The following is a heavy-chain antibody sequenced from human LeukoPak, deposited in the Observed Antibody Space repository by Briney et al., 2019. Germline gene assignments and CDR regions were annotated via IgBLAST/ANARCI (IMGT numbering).Heavy chain of an antibody. CDR1: GGSISSYY. D-gene: IGHD3-10*01. CDR2: IYYSGST. Sequence: SETLSLTCTVSGGSISSYYWSWIRQPPGKGLEWIGYIYYSGSTNYNPSLKSRVTISVDTSKNQFSLKLSSVTAADTAVYYCARDELWFGELPYHWGQGTLVTVSS. V-gene: IGHV4-59*01. CDR3: ARDELWFGELPYH. J-gene: IGHJ5*02.